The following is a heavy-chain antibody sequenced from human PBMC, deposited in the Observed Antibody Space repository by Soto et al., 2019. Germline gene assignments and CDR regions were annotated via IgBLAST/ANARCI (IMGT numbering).Heavy chain of an antibody. CDR2: VNPGGIT. V-gene: IGHV4-34*01. CDR3: GRVVIKMAIQSIGS. CDR1: GGSLSGYY. Sequence: LSLTCAVYGGSLSGYYWTWIRQPPGKGLEWIGEVNPGGITNYSPSVKSRLTISLDTSKKQVSLEMTSVTAADTAVYYCGRVVIKMAIQSIGSWGPGTLGTVSS. J-gene: IGHJ4*02.